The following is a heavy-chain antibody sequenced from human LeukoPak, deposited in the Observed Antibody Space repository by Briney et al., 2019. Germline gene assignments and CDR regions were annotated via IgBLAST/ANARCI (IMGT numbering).Heavy chain of an antibody. CDR3: ATLGSGWYFYNWFDP. Sequence: GASVKVFCKVSGYTLTELSMHWVRQAPGKGLEWMGGFDPEDGETIYAQKFQGRVTMTEDTSTDTAYMELSSLRSEDTAVYYCATLGSGWYFYNWFDPWGQGTLVTVSS. J-gene: IGHJ5*02. CDR2: FDPEDGET. CDR1: GYTLTELS. D-gene: IGHD6-19*01. V-gene: IGHV1-24*01.